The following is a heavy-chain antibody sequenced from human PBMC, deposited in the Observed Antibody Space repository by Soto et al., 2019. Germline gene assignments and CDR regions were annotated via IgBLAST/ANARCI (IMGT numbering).Heavy chain of an antibody. CDR3: ARHSSSAYYFDY. CDR2: IYYSGST. D-gene: IGHD6-6*01. Sequence: QVQLQESGPGLVKPSETLSLTCTVSGGSVSSGSYYWSWIRQPPGKGLEWIGYIYYSGSTNYNPSLKSRVTISVDTSKNQFSLKLSSVTAAHTAVYYCARHSSSAYYFDYWGHGTLVTVSS. CDR1: GGSVSSGSYY. J-gene: IGHJ4*01. V-gene: IGHV4-61*01.